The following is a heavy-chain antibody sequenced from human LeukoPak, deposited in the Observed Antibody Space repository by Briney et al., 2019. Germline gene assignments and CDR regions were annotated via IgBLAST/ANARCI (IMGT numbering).Heavy chain of an antibody. V-gene: IGHV3-64*01. CDR2: ISSNGGST. CDR1: GFTFSSYA. Sequence: GGSLRFSCAASGFTFSSYAMHWVRQAPGKELKYVSAISSNGGSTYYANSVKGRFTISRDNSKNTLYLQMGSLRAEDMAVYYCARDRSLHYGDYSIDPWGQGTLVTVSS. J-gene: IGHJ5*02. D-gene: IGHD4-17*01. CDR3: ARDRSLHYGDYSIDP.